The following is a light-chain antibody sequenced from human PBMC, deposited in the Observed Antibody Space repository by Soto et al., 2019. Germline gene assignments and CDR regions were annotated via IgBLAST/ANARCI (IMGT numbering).Light chain of an antibody. J-gene: IGLJ3*02. Sequence: QSALTQPASVSGSPGQSITISCTGTSSDVGRYNYVSWFRQHPGEAPKLIIYDVGNRPSGVSDRFSGSKSGNTASLTISGLQVEDEADYYCSSYTSSDIGAFGGGTKLTVL. V-gene: IGLV2-14*03. CDR2: DVG. CDR1: SSDVGRYNY. CDR3: SSYTSSDIGA.